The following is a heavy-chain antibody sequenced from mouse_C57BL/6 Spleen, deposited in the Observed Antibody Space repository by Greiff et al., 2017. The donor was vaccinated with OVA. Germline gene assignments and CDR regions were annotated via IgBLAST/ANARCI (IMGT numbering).Heavy chain of an antibody. Sequence: QVQLQESGAELVRPGTSVKVSCKASGYAFTNYLIEWVKQRPGQGLEWIGGINPGSGGTNYNEKFKGKATLTADKSSSTAYMQLSSLTSEDSAVYFCARKANSADYGGFAYWGQGTLVTVSA. CDR3: ARKANSADYGGFAY. D-gene: IGHD3-2*02. J-gene: IGHJ3*01. CDR2: INPGSGGT. CDR1: GYAFTNYL. V-gene: IGHV1-54*01.